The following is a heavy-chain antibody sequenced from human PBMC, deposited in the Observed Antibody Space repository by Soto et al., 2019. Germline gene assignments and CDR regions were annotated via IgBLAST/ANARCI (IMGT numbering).Heavy chain of an antibody. D-gene: IGHD2-2*01. V-gene: IGHV3-30-3*01. CDR3: ARGPSSLTRFDY. CDR2: ISFDGSNK. J-gene: IGHJ4*02. CDR1: GFTFSSYA. Sequence: GGSLRLSCAASGFTFSSYAMKWVRQAPGKGLEWVAVISFDGSNKYYADSVKGRFTISRDNSKNTLYLQMNSLRAEDAAVYFCARGPSSLTRFDYWGQGTLVTVSS.